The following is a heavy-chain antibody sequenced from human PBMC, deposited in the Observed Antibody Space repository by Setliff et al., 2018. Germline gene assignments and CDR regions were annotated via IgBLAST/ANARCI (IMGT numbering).Heavy chain of an antibody. CDR3: ARVRYKYCGGDCYSASFDY. CDR2: IYYSGST. V-gene: IGHV4-59*11. CDR1: GGSISRHY. Sequence: PSETLSLTCTVSGGSISRHYLSWLRQPPGKGLEWIGSIYYSGSTTYNPSLKSRVTISVDTSKTQFSLKLSSVTAADTAVYYCARVRYKYCGGDCYSASFDYWGQGKLVTVSS. D-gene: IGHD2-21*01. J-gene: IGHJ4*02.